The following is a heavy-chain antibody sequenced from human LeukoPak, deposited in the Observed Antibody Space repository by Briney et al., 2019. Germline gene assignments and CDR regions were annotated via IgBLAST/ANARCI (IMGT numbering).Heavy chain of an antibody. CDR2: ISGSGGST. V-gene: IGHV3-23*01. CDR1: GFTFSSYA. J-gene: IGHJ4*02. Sequence: GGSLRLSCAASGFTFSSYAMSWVRQAPGKGLEWVSAISGSGGSTYYVDSVKGRFTISRDNSKNTLDLQMNSLRAEDTAVYYCAKGYSVGATNLNFDYWGQGTLVTVSS. CDR3: AKGYSVGATNLNFDY. D-gene: IGHD1-26*01.